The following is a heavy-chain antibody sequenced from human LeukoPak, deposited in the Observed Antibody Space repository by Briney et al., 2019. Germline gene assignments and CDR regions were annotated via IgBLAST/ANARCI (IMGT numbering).Heavy chain of an antibody. Sequence: PGGSLRLSCAAPGFTFSSYGMHWVRQAPGKGLEWVAFIRYDGSNKYYADSVKGRFTISRDNSKNTLYLQMNSLRAEDTAVYYCAKDVSADYYDSSGYYSEYFQHWGQGTLVTVSS. V-gene: IGHV3-30*02. CDR1: GFTFSSYG. J-gene: IGHJ1*01. CDR2: IRYDGSNK. D-gene: IGHD3-22*01. CDR3: AKDVSADYYDSSGYYSEYFQH.